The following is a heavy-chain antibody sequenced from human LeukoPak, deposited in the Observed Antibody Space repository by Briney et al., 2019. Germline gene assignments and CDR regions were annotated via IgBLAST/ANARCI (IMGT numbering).Heavy chain of an antibody. CDR1: GFTFSSYS. CDR2: ISSSSSTI. Sequence: GGSLRLSCAASGFTFSSYSMNWVRQAPGKGLEWVSYISSSSSTIYYADSVKGRFTISRGNAKNSLYLQMNSLRAEDTAVYYCARDRELGSYCSGGSCCGVPDDYWGQGTLVTVSS. D-gene: IGHD2-15*01. J-gene: IGHJ4*02. CDR3: ARDRELGSYCSGGSCCGVPDDY. V-gene: IGHV3-48*01.